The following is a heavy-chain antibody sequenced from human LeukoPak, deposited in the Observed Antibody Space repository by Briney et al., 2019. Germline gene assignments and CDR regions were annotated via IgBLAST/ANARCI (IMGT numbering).Heavy chain of an antibody. V-gene: IGHV1-69*05. D-gene: IGHD2-2*01. CDR3: ARDRGSVVPAALPNWFDP. CDR2: IIPIFGTA. J-gene: IGHJ5*02. Sequence: GASVKVSCKASGGTFSSYAISWVRQAPGQGLEWMGGIIPIFGTANYAQKFQGRVTITTDESTSTAYMELSSLRSEDTAVYYCARDRGSVVPAALPNWFDPWGQGTLVTVSS. CDR1: GGTFSSYA.